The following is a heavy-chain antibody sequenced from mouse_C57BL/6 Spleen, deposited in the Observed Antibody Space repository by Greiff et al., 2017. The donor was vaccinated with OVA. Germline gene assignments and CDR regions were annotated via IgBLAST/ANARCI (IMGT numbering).Heavy chain of an antibody. CDR1: GYTFTDYY. Sequence: EVKLMESGPELVKPGASVKISCKASGYTFTDYYMNWVKQSHGKSLEWIGDINPNNGGTSYNQKFKGKATLTVDKSSSTAYMELRSLTSEDSAVYYCARYGSSSRFAYWGQGTLVTVSA. D-gene: IGHD1-1*01. CDR3: ARYGSSSRFAY. J-gene: IGHJ3*01. CDR2: INPNNGGT. V-gene: IGHV1-26*01.